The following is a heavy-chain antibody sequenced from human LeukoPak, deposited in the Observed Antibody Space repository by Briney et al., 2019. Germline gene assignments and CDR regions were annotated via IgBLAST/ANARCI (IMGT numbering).Heavy chain of an antibody. D-gene: IGHD6-13*01. J-gene: IGHJ6*03. CDR1: GGSISSYY. V-gene: IGHV4-59*01. CDR3: ARGRVSSSTWYSTYYYYFYMDV. CDR2: IYYSGST. Sequence: SETLSLTCTVSGGSISSYYWSWIRQPPGEGLGWIGYIYYSGSTNYNPSLSSRVTISRDTSKNHFSLELSSATAADTAVYFCARGRVSSSTWYSTYYYYFYMDVWGKGTTVTVSS.